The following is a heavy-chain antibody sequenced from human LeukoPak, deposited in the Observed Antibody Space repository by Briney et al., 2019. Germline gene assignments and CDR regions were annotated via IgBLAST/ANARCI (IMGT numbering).Heavy chain of an antibody. Sequence: SETLSLTCTVPGGSIYTCHWRWIRQPPGKGLEWISYIFQVAMTDSNPSLKSRVTTSVDTSKNQFSLKLRSVTAADTAVYYCVRHESAWKGTFDIWGQGTMVTVS. V-gene: IGHV4-59*08. J-gene: IGHJ3*02. CDR1: GGSIYTCH. CDR3: VRHESAWKGTFDI. CDR2: IFQVAMT. D-gene: IGHD1-1*01.